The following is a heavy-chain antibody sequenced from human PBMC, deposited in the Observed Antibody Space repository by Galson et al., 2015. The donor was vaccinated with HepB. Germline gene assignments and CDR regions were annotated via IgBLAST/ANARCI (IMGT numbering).Heavy chain of an antibody. CDR3: ARTNPSGWYSGAAPALDMWFDP. V-gene: IGHV5-10-1*01. D-gene: IGHD1-26*01. CDR1: GYSFTSYW. CDR2: IDPSDSYT. Sequence: QSGAEVKKPGESLRISCKGSGYSFTSYWISWVRQMPGKGLEWMGRIDPSDSYTNYSPSFQGHVTISADKSISTAYLQWSSLKASDTAMYYCARTNPSGWYSGAAPALDMWFDPWGQGTLVTVSS. J-gene: IGHJ5*02.